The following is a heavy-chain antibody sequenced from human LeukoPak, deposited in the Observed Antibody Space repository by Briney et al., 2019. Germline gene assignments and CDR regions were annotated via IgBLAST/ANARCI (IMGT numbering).Heavy chain of an antibody. Sequence: KPSETLSLTCTVSGGSISSYYWGWIRQPPGKGLEWIGSIYYSGSTYYNPSLKSRVTISVDTSKNQFSLKLSSVTAADTAVYYCARSSSTSPWRGYYYYGMDVWGQGTTVTVSS. J-gene: IGHJ6*02. CDR2: IYYSGST. CDR1: GGSISSYY. V-gene: IGHV4-39*01. D-gene: IGHD2-2*01. CDR3: ARSSSTSPWRGYYYYGMDV.